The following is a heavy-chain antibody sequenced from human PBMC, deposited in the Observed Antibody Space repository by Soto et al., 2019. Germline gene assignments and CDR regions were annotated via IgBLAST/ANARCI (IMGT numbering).Heavy chain of an antibody. V-gene: IGHV1-46*03. CDR1: GYTFTSYY. CDR2: INPSGGST. J-gene: IGHJ6*03. Sequence: ASVKVSCKASGYTFTSYYMHWVRQAPGQGLEWKGKINPSGGSTSYAQKFQGKVTMTRDTSTSTVYMELSSLRSEDTAVYYCARNGIVVVPAAMAIYYYYMDVWGKGTTVTVSS. D-gene: IGHD2-2*01. CDR3: ARNGIVVVPAAMAIYYYYMDV.